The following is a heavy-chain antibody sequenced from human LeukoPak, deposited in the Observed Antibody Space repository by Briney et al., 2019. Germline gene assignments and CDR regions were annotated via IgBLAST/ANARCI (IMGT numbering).Heavy chain of an antibody. CDR1: GGSFSGYY. J-gene: IGHJ6*02. CDR2: INHSGST. CDR3: ARDGSTSPYYYNYYGMDV. V-gene: IGHV4-34*01. D-gene: IGHD2-2*01. Sequence: SETLSLTCAVYGGSFSGYYWSWIRQPPGKGLEWIGEINHSGSTNYNPSLKSRVTISVDTSKNQFSLKLSSVTAADTAVYYCARDGSTSPYYYNYYGMDVWGQGTTVTVSS.